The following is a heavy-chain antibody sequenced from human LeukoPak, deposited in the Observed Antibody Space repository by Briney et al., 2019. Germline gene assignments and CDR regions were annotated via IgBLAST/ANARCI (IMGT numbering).Heavy chain of an antibody. D-gene: IGHD2-21*01. J-gene: IGHJ5*02. V-gene: IGHV4-61*05. Sequence: PSETLSLTCTVSGGSISSSSYYWGWIRQPPGKGLEWIGYIYYSGSTNYNPSLKSRVTISVDTSKNQFSLKLSSVTAADTAVYYCARVLWFPNWFDPWGQGTLVTVSS. CDR2: IYYSGST. CDR3: ARVLWFPNWFDP. CDR1: GGSISSSSYY.